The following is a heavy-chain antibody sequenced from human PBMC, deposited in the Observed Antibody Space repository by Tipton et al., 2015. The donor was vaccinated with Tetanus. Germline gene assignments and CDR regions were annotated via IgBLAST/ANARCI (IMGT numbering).Heavy chain of an antibody. J-gene: IGHJ5*02. CDR2: INHRGGT. CDR3: ASLPKHWLAPRGAP. V-gene: IGHV4-34*01. D-gene: IGHD6-19*01. Sequence: LRLSCDVSGGSFSGNYWSWIRQSPGKGLEWIGEINHRGGTVYNPSLKSRVTISGDTSKNQFSLNLTSVTAADTAIYYCASLPKHWLAPRGAPWGQGTLVTVSS. CDR1: GGSFSGNY.